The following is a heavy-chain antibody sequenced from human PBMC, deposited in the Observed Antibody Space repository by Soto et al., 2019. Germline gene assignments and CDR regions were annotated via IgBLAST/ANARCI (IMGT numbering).Heavy chain of an antibody. CDR2: VSWNSATI. V-gene: IGHV3-9*01. D-gene: IGHD3-16*01. Sequence: EVQLVESGGGLAQPGRSLRLSCAASGFIFDEYAMHWVRQVPGEGLEWVSTVSWNSATIAYADSVKGRFIISRDSATNSLYLQMSSLRPEDTAFYYCAKGGASRVDALDVWGQGTLVTVSS. CDR1: GFIFDEYA. J-gene: IGHJ3*01. CDR3: AKGGASRVDALDV.